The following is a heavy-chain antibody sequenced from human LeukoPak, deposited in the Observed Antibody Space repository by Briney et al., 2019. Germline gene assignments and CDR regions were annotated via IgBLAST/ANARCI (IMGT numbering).Heavy chain of an antibody. J-gene: IGHJ6*02. CDR2: ISYDGSNK. CDR3: ARARTSSNYYYGLVV. V-gene: IGHV3-30*03. CDR1: GFTFSSYG. D-gene: IGHD2-2*01. Sequence: GRSLRLSCAASGFTFSSYGMHWVRQAPGKGLEWVAVISYDGSNKYYADSVKGRFTISRDNSNNTLYLQMNSLRAEDTAVYYCARARTSSNYYYGLVVWGQGTTVTVSS.